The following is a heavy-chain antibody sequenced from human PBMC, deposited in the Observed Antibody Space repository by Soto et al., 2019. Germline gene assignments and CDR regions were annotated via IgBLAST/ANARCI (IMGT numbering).Heavy chain of an antibody. D-gene: IGHD3-3*01. CDR1: GFTLSDAW. V-gene: IGHV3-15*01. CDR3: XTRVG. Sequence: EVQLVESGGGLVKPGGSLRISCAASGFTLSDAWMSWVRQAPGKGLEWVGRISTKRDGDIRDYDAPVKGRFTVSRDDSXXXXXXXXXXXXXXXXXXXXCXTRVGGGQGPRVTVSS. J-gene: IGHJ4*02. CDR2: ISTKRDGDIR.